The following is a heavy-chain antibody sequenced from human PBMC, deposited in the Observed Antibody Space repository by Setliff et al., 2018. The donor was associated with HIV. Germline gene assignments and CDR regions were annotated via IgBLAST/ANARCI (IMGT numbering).Heavy chain of an antibody. D-gene: IGHD3-3*01. CDR3: AREAGITIFGVVTYNWFDP. J-gene: IGHJ5*02. CDR1: GGSISSHY. Sequence: SETLSLTCTVSGGSISSHYWSWIRQPPGKGLEWIGYIYYRGSTNYNPSLKSRVTISVDTSKNQFSLKLSSVTAADTAVYYCAREAGITIFGVVTYNWFDPWGQGTLVTVSS. CDR2: IYYRGST. V-gene: IGHV4-59*11.